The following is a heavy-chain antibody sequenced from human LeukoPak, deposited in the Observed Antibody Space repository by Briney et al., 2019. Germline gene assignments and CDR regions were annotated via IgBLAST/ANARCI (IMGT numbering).Heavy chain of an antibody. CDR3: AKWDTYYDSSGYYFY. CDR2: ISGSGGST. J-gene: IGHJ4*02. CDR1: GFTFSSYG. D-gene: IGHD3-22*01. V-gene: IGHV3-23*01. Sequence: GGSLRLSCAASGFTFSSYGMSWVRQAPGKGLEGVSAISGSGGSTYYADSVKGRFTISRDNSKNTLYLHMNSLRAEDTTVYYCAKWDTYYDSSGYYFYWGQGTLVTVSS.